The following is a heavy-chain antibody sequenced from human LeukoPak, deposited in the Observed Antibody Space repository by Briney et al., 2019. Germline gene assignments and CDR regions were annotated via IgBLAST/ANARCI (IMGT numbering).Heavy chain of an antibody. D-gene: IGHD6-6*01. CDR1: GYTFTSYY. CDR3: ARTPVYSSSSSGWFDP. V-gene: IGHV1-46*01. CDR2: INPSGGST. J-gene: IGHJ5*02. Sequence: VKVSCKASGYTFTSYYMHWVRQAPGQGLEWMGIINPSGGSTSYAQKFQGRVTMTRDTSTSTGYMELSSLISEDTAVYYCARTPVYSSSSSGWFDPWGQGTLVTVSS.